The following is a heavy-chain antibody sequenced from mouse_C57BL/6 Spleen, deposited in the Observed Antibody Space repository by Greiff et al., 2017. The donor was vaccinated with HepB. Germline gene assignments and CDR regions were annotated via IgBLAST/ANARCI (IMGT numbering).Heavy chain of an antibody. D-gene: IGHD2-2*01. V-gene: IGHV5-17*01. CDR1: GFTFSDYG. CDR3: ARRGGYTSWFAY. J-gene: IGHJ3*01. Sequence: EVHLVESGGGLVKPGGSLKLSCAASGFTFSDYGMHWVRQAPEKGLEWVAYISSGSSTIYYADTVKGRVTISRDNAKNPLFLQMTSLRSEDTARYYCARRGGYTSWFAYWGQGTLVTVSA. CDR2: ISSGSSTI.